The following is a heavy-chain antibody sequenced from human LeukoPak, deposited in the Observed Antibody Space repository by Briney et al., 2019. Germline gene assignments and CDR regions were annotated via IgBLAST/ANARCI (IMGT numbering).Heavy chain of an antibody. V-gene: IGHV3-7*01. CDR1: GFTFSSYW. CDR2: IKQDGSEK. J-gene: IGHJ4*02. D-gene: IGHD3-3*01. Sequence: PGGSLRLSCAASGFTFSSYWMSWVRQAPGKVLEWVANIKQDGSEKYYVDSVKGRFTISRDNAKNSLYLQMNSMRAEDPAVYYCARDPVRFLEWHHRNYYFDYWGQGTLVTVSS. CDR3: ARDPVRFLEWHHRNYYFDY.